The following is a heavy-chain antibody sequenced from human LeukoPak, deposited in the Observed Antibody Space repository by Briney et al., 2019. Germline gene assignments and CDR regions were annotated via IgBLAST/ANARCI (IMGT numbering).Heavy chain of an antibody. D-gene: IGHD4/OR15-4a*01. J-gene: IGHJ4*02. CDR3: ARRAGAYSHPYDY. CDR2: INPNSGGT. V-gene: IGHV1-2*02. Sequence: PGASVKVSCKASGYTFTGYYMHWVRQAPGQGLEWMGWINPNSGGTNYAQKFQGRVTMTRDTSISTAYMELSRLRSDDTAVYYCARRAGAYSHPYDYWGQGTLVTVSS. CDR1: GYTFTGYY.